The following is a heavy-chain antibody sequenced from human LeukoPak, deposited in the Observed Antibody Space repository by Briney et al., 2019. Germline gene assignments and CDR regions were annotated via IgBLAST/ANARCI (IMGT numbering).Heavy chain of an antibody. J-gene: IGHJ4*02. V-gene: IGHV4-39*07. D-gene: IGHD3-22*01. CDR3: ARDGDSSGYYPPYDY. Sequence: SETLSLTCTVSGGSISSSGDYWGWIRQPPGKGLEWIGNIYYSGSTYYNPSLKSRVTISIDTSKNQFSLKLSSVTAADTAVYYCARDGDSSGYYPPYDYWGQGTLVTVSS. CDR1: GGSISSSGDY. CDR2: IYYSGST.